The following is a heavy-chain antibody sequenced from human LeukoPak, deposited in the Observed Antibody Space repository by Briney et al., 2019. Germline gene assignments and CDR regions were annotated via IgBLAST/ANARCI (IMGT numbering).Heavy chain of an antibody. CDR3: ARDLKLRYFDWLSRSDAFDI. Sequence: PGGSLRLSCAASGFTFSSYGMSWVRQAPGKGLEWVSYISSSGSTIYYADSVKGRFTISRDNAKNSLYLQMNSLRAEDTAVYYCARDLKLRYFDWLSRSDAFDIWGQGTMVTVSS. J-gene: IGHJ3*02. CDR1: GFTFSSYG. CDR2: ISSSGSTI. V-gene: IGHV3-48*04. D-gene: IGHD3-9*01.